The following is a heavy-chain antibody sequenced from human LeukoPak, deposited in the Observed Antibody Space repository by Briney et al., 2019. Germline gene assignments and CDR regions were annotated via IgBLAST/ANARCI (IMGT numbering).Heavy chain of an antibody. Sequence: NPSETLPLTCTVSGGSISSYYWSWIRQPAGKGLEWIGRIYTSGSTNYNPSLKSRVTMSVDTSKNQFSLKLSSVTAADTAVYYCARGYYGSSGYHGNWFDPWGQGTLVTVSS. CDR2: IYTSGST. CDR1: GGSISSYY. CDR3: ARGYYGSSGYHGNWFDP. D-gene: IGHD3-22*01. V-gene: IGHV4-4*07. J-gene: IGHJ5*02.